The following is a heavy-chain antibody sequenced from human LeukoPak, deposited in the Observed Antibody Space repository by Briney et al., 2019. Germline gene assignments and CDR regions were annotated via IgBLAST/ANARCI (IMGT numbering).Heavy chain of an antibody. J-gene: IGHJ4*02. V-gene: IGHV3-11*04. D-gene: IGHD3-22*01. Sequence: GGSLRLSCAASGFTFSDYYMSWIRQAPGKGLEWVSYISSSGSTIYYADSVKGRFTISRDNSKNTLYLQMNSLRAEDTAVYYCAKDRAIVVVITTYYFDYWGQGTLVTVSP. CDR3: AKDRAIVVVITTYYFDY. CDR1: GFTFSDYY. CDR2: ISSSGSTI.